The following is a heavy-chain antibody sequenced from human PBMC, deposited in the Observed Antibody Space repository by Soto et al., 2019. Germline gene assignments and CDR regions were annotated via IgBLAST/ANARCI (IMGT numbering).Heavy chain of an antibody. CDR3: ARQQLLPFYYALDV. CDR1: GDSISGYY. Sequence: SETLSLTCTVSGDSISGYYWSWIRQAPGKGPEYIGYIYYRGSTNYNPSLKSRVTMSVDTSKNQFSLKVNSVTAADTAVYFCARQQLLPFYYALDVWGQGTTVTVSS. D-gene: IGHD6-13*01. V-gene: IGHV4-59*01. CDR2: IYYRGST. J-gene: IGHJ6*02.